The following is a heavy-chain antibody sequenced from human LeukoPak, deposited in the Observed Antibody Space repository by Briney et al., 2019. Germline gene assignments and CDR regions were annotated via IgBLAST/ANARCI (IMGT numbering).Heavy chain of an antibody. CDR2: ISYDGSNK. CDR1: GFTFSSYA. CDR3: ARRTGRASGSSVDY. V-gene: IGHV3-30-3*01. Sequence: GGSLRLSCAASGFTFSSYAMHWVRQAPGKGLEWVAVISYDGSNKYYADSVKGRFTISRDNSKNTLYLQMNSLRAEDTAVYYCARRTGRASGSSVDYWGQGALVTVSS. D-gene: IGHD1-26*01. J-gene: IGHJ4*02.